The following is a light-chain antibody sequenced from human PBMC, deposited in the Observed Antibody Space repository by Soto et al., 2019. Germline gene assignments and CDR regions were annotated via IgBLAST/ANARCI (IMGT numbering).Light chain of an antibody. Sequence: QSVMTQPPSMSAAPGQKVTISCSGSSSNIGNNFVSWYQQFPGTAPKLLIYDNDKRPSGIPDRFSGSKSGTSATLGITGLQTGDEADYYCATWDSSLSAHVFGGGTKLTVL. CDR2: DND. CDR3: ATWDSSLSAHV. CDR1: SSNIGNNF. J-gene: IGLJ2*01. V-gene: IGLV1-51*01.